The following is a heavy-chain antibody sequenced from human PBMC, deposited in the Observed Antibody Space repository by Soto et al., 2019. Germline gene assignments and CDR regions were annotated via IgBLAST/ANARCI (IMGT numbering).Heavy chain of an antibody. CDR3: ARDRFGAAAGKVPWFDP. Sequence: ASVKVSCKASGYTFTSYGISWVRQAPGQGLEWMGWISAYNGNTNYAQKLQGRVTMTTDTSTSTAYMELRSLRSDDTAVYYCARDRFGAAAGKVPWFDPWGQGTLVTVSS. D-gene: IGHD6-13*01. J-gene: IGHJ5*02. V-gene: IGHV1-18*01. CDR1: GYTFTSYG. CDR2: ISAYNGNT.